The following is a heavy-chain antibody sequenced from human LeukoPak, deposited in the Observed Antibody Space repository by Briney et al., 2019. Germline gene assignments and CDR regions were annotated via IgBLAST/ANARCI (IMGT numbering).Heavy chain of an antibody. V-gene: IGHV3-49*03. CDR3: TREKRYFDWFKADY. CDR2: IRNKADGGTA. D-gene: IGHD3-9*01. Sequence: GGSLRLSCTASGFTFSDYAMSWFRQAPGKGLEWVGFIRNKADGGTAEYAASVKGRFTISRDDSKTIAYLQMNSLKTEDTAVYYCTREKRYFDWFKADYWGQGTLVTVSS. CDR1: GFTFSDYA. J-gene: IGHJ4*02.